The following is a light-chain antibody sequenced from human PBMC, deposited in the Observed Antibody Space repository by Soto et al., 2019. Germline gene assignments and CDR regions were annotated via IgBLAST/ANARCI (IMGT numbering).Light chain of an antibody. CDR1: QSISNY. CDR3: QQSYGTPII. CDR2: AAS. Sequence: DIQMTQSPFSLSAPVGDRVTITWRSSQSISNYLNWYQQKQGKAPKLLIYAASTLQSGVPSRFSGSGSGTDFTLTISSLQPEDSATYYCQQSYGTPIIFGQGTRLEIK. V-gene: IGKV1-39*01. J-gene: IGKJ5*01.